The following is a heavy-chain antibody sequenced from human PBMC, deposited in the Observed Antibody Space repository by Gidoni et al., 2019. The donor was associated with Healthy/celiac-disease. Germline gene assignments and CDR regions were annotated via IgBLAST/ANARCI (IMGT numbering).Heavy chain of an antibody. CDR2: ISSCCSYL. Sequence: EVQLVEAGGGLVKPGGSLRLSCAASGFTFRSYSFNWVRQAPGKGLECVSPISSCCSYLYYAHSLKGRFTISRDNAKNSLYLQMNSLRAEDTALYYFARYDYDYVWGSYLYWGQGTLVTVSS. CDR1: GFTFRSYS. J-gene: IGHJ4*02. CDR3: ARYDYDYVWGSYLY. D-gene: IGHD3-16*02. V-gene: IGHV3-21*01.